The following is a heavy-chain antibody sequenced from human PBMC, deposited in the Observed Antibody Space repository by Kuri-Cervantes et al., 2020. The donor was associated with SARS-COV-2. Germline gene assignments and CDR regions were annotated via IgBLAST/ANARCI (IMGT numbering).Heavy chain of an antibody. CDR3: ARGGTGIAAAGTGPLNS. CDR1: GFTFSSYA. V-gene: IGHV3-23*01. D-gene: IGHD6-13*01. Sequence: GGSLRLSCAASGFTFSSYAMSWVRQAPGKGLEWVSAISGSGGSTYYADSVKGRFTISRDNAKNSLYLQMNSLRAEDTAVYYCARGGTGIAAAGTGPLNSWGQGTLVTVSS. CDR2: ISGSGGST. J-gene: IGHJ4*02.